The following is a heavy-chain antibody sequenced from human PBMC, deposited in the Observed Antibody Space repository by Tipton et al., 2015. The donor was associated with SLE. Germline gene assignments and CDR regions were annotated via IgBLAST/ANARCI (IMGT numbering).Heavy chain of an antibody. CDR2: VYYTGST. CDR1: GGSVSSSGYY. J-gene: IGHJ4*02. CDR3: ARDGLGHSSGYYEYD. D-gene: IGHD3-22*01. V-gene: IGHV4-39*07. Sequence: TLSLTCTVSGGSVSSSGYYWAWIRQPPGKGLEWIANVYYTGSTYYNPSLKSRVSISVDTSKNQFSLKLSSVTAADTAVYYCARDGLGHSSGYYEYDWGQGTLVTVSS.